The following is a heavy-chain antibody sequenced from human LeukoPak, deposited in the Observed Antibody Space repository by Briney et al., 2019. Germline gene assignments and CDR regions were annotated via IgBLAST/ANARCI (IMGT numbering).Heavy chain of an antibody. CDR1: GFTFSSYW. Sequence: PGGSLRLSCAASGFTFSSYWMSWVRQAPGKGLEWVANIKQDGSEKYYVDSVKGRFTISRDNSKNTLYLQMNSLRAEDTAVYYCAKVSGKDGYIPGDYWGQGTLVTVSS. D-gene: IGHD5-24*01. CDR2: IKQDGSEK. CDR3: AKVSGKDGYIPGDY. J-gene: IGHJ4*02. V-gene: IGHV3-7*03.